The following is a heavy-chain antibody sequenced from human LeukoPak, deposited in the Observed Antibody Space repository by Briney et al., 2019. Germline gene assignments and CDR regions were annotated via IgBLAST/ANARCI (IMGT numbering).Heavy chain of an antibody. J-gene: IGHJ4*02. Sequence: GGSLRLSCAASGLTFSSYAMSWVRQAPGKGLEWVSVISGSGDSAYYADSVKGRFTISRDNSKNTLYLQMNSLRAVDTAIYYCAKTSSTSCYSCVFDYWGQGTLVTVSS. CDR2: ISGSGDSA. V-gene: IGHV3-23*01. CDR1: GLTFSSYA. D-gene: IGHD2-2*01. CDR3: AKTSSTSCYSCVFDY.